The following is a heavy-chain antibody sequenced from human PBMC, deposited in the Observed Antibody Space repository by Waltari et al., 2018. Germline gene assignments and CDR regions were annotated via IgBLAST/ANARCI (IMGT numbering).Heavy chain of an antibody. Sequence: EVQLVESGGGLVQPGGSLRLSCAASGFTFSSYWMSWVRQAPGKGLEWVANIKQDGSEKYYVDSVKGRFTISRDNAKNSLYLQMNSLRAEDTAVYYCARDHHVYGVGYYYYGMDVWGQGTTVTVSS. J-gene: IGHJ6*02. D-gene: IGHD4-17*01. V-gene: IGHV3-7*03. CDR3: ARDHHVYGVGYYYYGMDV. CDR1: GFTFSSYW. CDR2: IKQDGSEK.